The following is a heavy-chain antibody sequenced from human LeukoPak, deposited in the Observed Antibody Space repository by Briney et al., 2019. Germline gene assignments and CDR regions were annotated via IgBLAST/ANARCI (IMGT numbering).Heavy chain of an antibody. CDR1: GYTFTGYY. V-gene: IGHV1-2*02. D-gene: IGHD1-1*01. CDR2: INPNSGGT. Sequence: ASVKVSCKASGYTFTGYYMHWVRQAPGQGLEWMGWINPNSGGTNYAQKFQGRVTMTRDTSISTAYMELSRLRSDDTAVYYCARDKTGTTSYDAFDIWGQGTMVTVSS. CDR3: ARDKTGTTSYDAFDI. J-gene: IGHJ3*02.